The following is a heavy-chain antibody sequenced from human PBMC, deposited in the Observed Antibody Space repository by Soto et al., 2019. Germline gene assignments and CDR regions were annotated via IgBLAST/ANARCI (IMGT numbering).Heavy chain of an antibody. CDR2: IYDSGST. D-gene: IGHD3-16*02. CDR1: GGSVSGGSYY. V-gene: IGHV4-61*01. CDR3: AVLKRIVAGDY. Sequence: QVQLQESGPGLVKSSETLSLTCTVSGGSVSGGSYYRSWIRQPPGKGLEWVGYIYDSGSTNYNPSLQIRVTISADTSKNQFSLKLNSMTAADTAVYYCAVLKRIVAGDYWGQGTLVTVSS. J-gene: IGHJ4*02.